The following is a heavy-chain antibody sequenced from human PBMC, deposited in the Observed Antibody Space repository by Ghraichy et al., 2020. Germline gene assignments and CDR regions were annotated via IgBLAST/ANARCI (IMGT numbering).Heavy chain of an antibody. CDR1: GFTFSSYG. J-gene: IGHJ4*02. V-gene: IGHV3-30*02. D-gene: IGHD5-24*01. CDR3: AKDRYREMYYFDY. Sequence: GGSLRLSCAASGFTFSSYGMHWVRQAPGKGLEWVAFIRYDGSNKYYADSVKGRFTISRDNSKNTLYLQMNSLRAEDTAVYYCAKDRYREMYYFDYWGQGTLVTVSS. CDR2: IRYDGSNK.